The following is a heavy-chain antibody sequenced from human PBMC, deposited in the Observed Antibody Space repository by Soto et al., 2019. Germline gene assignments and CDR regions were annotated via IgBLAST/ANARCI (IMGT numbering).Heavy chain of an antibody. Sequence: KTSETLSLTCAVYGGSFSGYYWTWIRQPPGNGLEWIGEINHSGNTNYNVSLKSRLTMSVDASKNRISLKMNSVTAADTAVYYCARRQLVRGAIIPYYHYGLDVWGQGTSVTVSS. CDR1: GGSFSGYY. V-gene: IGHV4-34*01. J-gene: IGHJ6*02. CDR3: ARRQLVRGAIIPYYHYGLDV. D-gene: IGHD3-10*01. CDR2: INHSGNT.